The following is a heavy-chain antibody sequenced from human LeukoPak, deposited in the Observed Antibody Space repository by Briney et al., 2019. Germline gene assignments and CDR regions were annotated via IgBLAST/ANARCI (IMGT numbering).Heavy chain of an antibody. V-gene: IGHV1-18*01. CDR3: ARGVVPAAISGYFYYGVDV. CDR1: GYTFTSYG. J-gene: IGHJ6*02. CDR2: ISAYNGNT. D-gene: IGHD2-2*01. Sequence: ASVKVSCKASGYTFTSYGISWVRQAPGQGLEWMGWISAYNGNTNYAQKLQGRVTMTTDTSTSTAYMELRSLRSDDTAVYYCARGVVPAAISGYFYYGVDVRGQGTTVTVSS.